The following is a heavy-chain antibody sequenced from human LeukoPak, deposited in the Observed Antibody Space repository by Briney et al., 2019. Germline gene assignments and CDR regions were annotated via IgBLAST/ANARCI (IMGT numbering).Heavy chain of an antibody. CDR1: GGSFSGYY. CDR3: ARDPPASGYFQH. V-gene: IGHV3-11*01. Sequence: LSLTCAVYGGSFSGYYWSWIRQAPGKGLEWVSYISSSGSTIYYADSVKGRFTISRDNAKNSLYLQMNSLRAEDTAVYYCARDPPASGYFQHWGQGTLVTVSS. D-gene: IGHD2-8*02. J-gene: IGHJ1*01. CDR2: ISSSGSTI.